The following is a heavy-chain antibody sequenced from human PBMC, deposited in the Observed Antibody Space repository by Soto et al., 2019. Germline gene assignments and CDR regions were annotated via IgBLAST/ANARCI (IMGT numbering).Heavy chain of an antibody. CDR2: IWYDGSNK. J-gene: IGHJ4*02. Sequence: GGSLRLSCAASGFTFSSYGMHWVRQAPGKGLEWVAVIWYDGSNKYYADSVKGRFTISRDNSKNTLYLQMNSLRAEDTAVYYCARDSAPYYYDSSGLDYWGQGTLVTVSS. CDR1: GFTFSSYG. D-gene: IGHD3-22*01. CDR3: ARDSAPYYYDSSGLDY. V-gene: IGHV3-33*01.